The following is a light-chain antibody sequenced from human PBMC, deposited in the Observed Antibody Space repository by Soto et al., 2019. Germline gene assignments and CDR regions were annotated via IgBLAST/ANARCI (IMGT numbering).Light chain of an antibody. V-gene: IGKV3-20*01. CDR1: QSVSSSY. CDR3: QQFSSYPLT. Sequence: EIVLTQSPGTLSLSPGERATLSCRASQSVSSSYLAWYQQKPGQAPRLLISGASTRATGIPARFSGSGSGTEFTLTISRLEPEDFAVYYCQQFSSYPLTFGGGTKVDIK. J-gene: IGKJ4*01. CDR2: GAS.